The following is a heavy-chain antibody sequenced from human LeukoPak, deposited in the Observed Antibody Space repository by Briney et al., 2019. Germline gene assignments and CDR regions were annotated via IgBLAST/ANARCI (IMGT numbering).Heavy chain of an antibody. J-gene: IGHJ4*02. CDR1: GGSISTYY. Sequence: SETLSLTCTVSGGSISTYYWSWIRQPPGKGLEWIGYIYYSGSTNYNPSLKSRVTISVDTSKNQFSLKLSSVTAADTAVYYCARGIYSNGFYYYFEYWGQGTLVTVSS. CDR3: ARGIYSNGFYYYFEY. D-gene: IGHD3-22*01. CDR2: IYYSGST. V-gene: IGHV4-59*01.